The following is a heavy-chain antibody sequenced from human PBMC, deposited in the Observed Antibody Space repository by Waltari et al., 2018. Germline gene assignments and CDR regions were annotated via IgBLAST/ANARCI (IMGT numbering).Heavy chain of an antibody. Sequence: EVQLVESVGGLVQPGRSLRLSCVASGSTFDDYAMHWVRQAPGKGLEWVAGISWNSGSKEYADSVKGRFTISRDNAKNSLYLQMNSLTPEDTALYFCATRGGLAFDFWGQGTMVTVSS. CDR3: ATRGGLAFDF. J-gene: IGHJ3*01. CDR2: ISWNSGSK. V-gene: IGHV3-9*01. D-gene: IGHD3-16*01. CDR1: GSTFDDYA.